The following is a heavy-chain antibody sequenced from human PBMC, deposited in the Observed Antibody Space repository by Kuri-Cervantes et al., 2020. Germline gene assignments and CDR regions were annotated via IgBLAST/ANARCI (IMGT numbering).Heavy chain of an antibody. V-gene: IGHV3-21*04. D-gene: IGHD2-15*01. CDR2: ISSRGSI. J-gene: IGHJ4*02. Sequence: GESLKISCAASGFTFSTYSMNWVHQAPGKGLEWVSSISSRGSIDYADSVKGRFTISRDNSKNTLYLQMNNLGTEDTALYYCTKKRCTGGSCPFDYWGQGTLVTVSS. CDR3: TKKRCTGGSCPFDY. CDR1: GFTFSTYS.